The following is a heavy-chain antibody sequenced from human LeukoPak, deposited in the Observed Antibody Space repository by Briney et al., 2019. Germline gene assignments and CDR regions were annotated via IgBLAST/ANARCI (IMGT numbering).Heavy chain of an antibody. CDR3: ARDMIQSYYYGMDV. J-gene: IGHJ6*02. CDR1: GFTSSSYA. D-gene: IGHD3-22*01. CDR2: ISYDGSNK. Sequence: GGSLRLSCAASGFTSSSYAMHWVRQAPGKGLEWVAVISYDGSNKYYADSVKGRFTISRDNSKNTLYLQMNSLRAEDTAVYYCARDMIQSYYYGMDVWGQGTTVTVSS. V-gene: IGHV3-30-3*01.